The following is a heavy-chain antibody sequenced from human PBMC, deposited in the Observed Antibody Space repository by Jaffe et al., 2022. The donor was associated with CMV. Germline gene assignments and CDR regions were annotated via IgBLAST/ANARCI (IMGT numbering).Heavy chain of an antibody. V-gene: IGHV2-70*15. D-gene: IGHD2-2*02. Sequence: QVTLRESGPALVKPTQTLTLTCTFSGFSLSTSGMCVSWIRQPPGKALEWLARIDWDDDKYYSTSLKTRLTISKDTSKNQVVLTMTNMDPVDTATYYCARMGYCSSTSCYSHYYYYMDVWGKGTTVTVSS. J-gene: IGHJ6*03. CDR3: ARMGYCSSTSCYSHYYYYMDV. CDR2: IDWDDDK. CDR1: GFSLSTSGMC.